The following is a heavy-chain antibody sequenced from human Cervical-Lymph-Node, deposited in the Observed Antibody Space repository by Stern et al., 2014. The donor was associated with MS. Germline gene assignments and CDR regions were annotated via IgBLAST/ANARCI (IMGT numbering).Heavy chain of an antibody. V-gene: IGHV4-59*01. D-gene: IGHD2-8*01. J-gene: IGHJ5*02. CDR1: GVSLSTYS. Sequence: QLQLQESGPGLVKPSETLSLTCTVSGVSLSTYSWRWIRQSPRTGLEWIGYVHYSGTTKYNPSLKSRVTISIDTSKIQFSLKLTSGTAADTAVYYCAREIYYNLEGGFDPWGQGTLVTVSS. CDR2: VHYSGTT. CDR3: AREIYYNLEGGFDP.